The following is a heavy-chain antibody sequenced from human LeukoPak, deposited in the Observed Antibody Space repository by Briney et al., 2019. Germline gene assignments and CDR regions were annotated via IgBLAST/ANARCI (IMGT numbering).Heavy chain of an antibody. CDR1: GDTFTGYY. CDR2: INPNSGGT. D-gene: IGHD2-15*01. J-gene: IGHJ4*02. CDR3: ARAVAGYCSGGSCKEGFDY. V-gene: IGHV1-2*02. Sequence: ASVKVSCKASGDTFTGYYMHWVRQAPGQGLEWMGWINPNSGGTNYAQKFQGRVTMTRDTSISTAYMELSRLRSDDTAVYYCARAVAGYCSGGSCKEGFDYWGQGNLVTVSS.